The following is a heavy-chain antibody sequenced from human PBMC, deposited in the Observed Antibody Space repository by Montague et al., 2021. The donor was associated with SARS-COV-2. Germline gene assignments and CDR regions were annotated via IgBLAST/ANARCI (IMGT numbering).Heavy chain of an antibody. CDR1: GGSFRYYH. Sequence: SETLSLTCAVYGGSFRYYHWCWIHQSPGKGLECIGEFDQSGNTYYHPSLKSRVTISAAISKNQFSVKLASATAADTGIYYCARGKRDFPIVVLGASTRTYFDSWGQGTPVTVSS. D-gene: IGHD2-15*01. CDR3: ARGKRDFPIVVLGASTRTYFDS. J-gene: IGHJ4*01. CDR2: FDQSGNT. V-gene: IGHV4-34*01.